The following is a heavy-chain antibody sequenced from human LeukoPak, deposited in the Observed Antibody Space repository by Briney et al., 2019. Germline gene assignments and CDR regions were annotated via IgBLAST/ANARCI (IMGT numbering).Heavy chain of an antibody. J-gene: IGHJ3*02. D-gene: IGHD3-22*01. Sequence: GGSLRLSCAASGFTFSSYWMSWVRQAPGKGLEWVANIKQDGSEKYYVDSVKGRFTTSRDNAKNSLYLQMNSLRAEDTALYYCAKDRDGSGYYLGXFDXXXQGXMVTVX. CDR1: GFTFSSYW. CDR2: IKQDGSEK. CDR3: AKDRDGSGYYLGXFDX. V-gene: IGHV3-7*03.